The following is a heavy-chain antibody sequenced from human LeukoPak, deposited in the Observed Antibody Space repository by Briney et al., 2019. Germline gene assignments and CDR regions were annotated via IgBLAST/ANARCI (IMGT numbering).Heavy chain of an antibody. CDR2: INPNSGGT. CDR3: ARGPRIAAAADY. V-gene: IGHV1-2*02. D-gene: IGHD6-13*01. Sequence: ASVKVSCKASGYTFTGYYMHWVRQAPGQGLEWMGWINPNSGGTNYAQKFQGRVTMTRDTSISTAYMELSSLRSEDTAVYYCARGPRIAAAADYWGQGTLVTVSS. J-gene: IGHJ4*02. CDR1: GYTFTGYY.